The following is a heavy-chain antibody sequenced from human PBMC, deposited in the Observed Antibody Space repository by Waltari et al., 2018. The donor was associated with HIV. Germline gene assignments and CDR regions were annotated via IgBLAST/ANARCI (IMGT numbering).Heavy chain of an antibody. D-gene: IGHD4-4*01. J-gene: IGHJ6*02. CDR1: GFTFSSYA. V-gene: IGHV3-30-3*01. CDR3: ARGGYSNVASYYYGMDV. CDR2: ISYDGSNK. Sequence: QVQLVESGGGVVQPGRSLRLSCAASGFTFSSYAMNWVRQAPGKGLEWVAVISYDGSNKYYADFVKGRFTISRDKSKNTQYLQMNSLRAEDTAVYYCARGGYSNVASYYYGMDVWGQGTTVTVSS.